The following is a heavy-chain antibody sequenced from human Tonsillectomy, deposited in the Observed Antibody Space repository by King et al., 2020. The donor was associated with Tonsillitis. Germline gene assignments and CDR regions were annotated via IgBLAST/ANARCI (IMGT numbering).Heavy chain of an antibody. CDR3: TTDRGIAVRLIFDS. V-gene: IGHV3-15*01. J-gene: IGHJ4*02. D-gene: IGHD6-6*01. CDR2: IKSKSAGGTT. CDR1: GFTFSNAW. Sequence: QLVQSGGDLVKPGGSLRLSCAASGFTFSNAWMSWARQASGKGLEWVGRIKSKSAGGTTDYAAPVKGRFTISRDDSKNTLYLQMNSLETEDTAVYYCTTDRGIAVRLIFDSWGQGTLVTVSS.